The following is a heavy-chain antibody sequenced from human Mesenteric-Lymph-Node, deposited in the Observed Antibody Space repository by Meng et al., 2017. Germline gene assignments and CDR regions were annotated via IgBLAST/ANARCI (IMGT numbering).Heavy chain of an antibody. J-gene: IGHJ4*02. V-gene: IGHV1-46*01. Sequence: ASVKVSCKASGYTFTSYYVHWVRQAPGQGLEWMGVINPSGGSTSYAQKFQGRVTMTRDTSTSTVYMELSSLRSDDTAVYYCARDHSTSRSWGYWGQGSLVTVSS. CDR1: GYTFTSYY. D-gene: IGHD6-13*01. CDR3: ARDHSTSRSWGY. CDR2: INPSGGST.